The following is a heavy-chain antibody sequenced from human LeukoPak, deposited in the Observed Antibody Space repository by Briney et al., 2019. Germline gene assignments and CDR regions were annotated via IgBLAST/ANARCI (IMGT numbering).Heavy chain of an antibody. D-gene: IGHD4-17*01. CDR2: ISGSGGST. J-gene: IGHJ4*02. V-gene: IGHV3-23*01. CDR1: GFTFRNYV. Sequence: GGSLRLSCAASGFTFRNYVMTWVRQAPGKGLEWVSAISGSGGSTYYADSVKGRFTISRDNSKNTLYLQMNSLGAEDTAVYYCAKNRYGYGDYATFDYWGRGTLVTVSS. CDR3: AKNRYGYGDYATFDY.